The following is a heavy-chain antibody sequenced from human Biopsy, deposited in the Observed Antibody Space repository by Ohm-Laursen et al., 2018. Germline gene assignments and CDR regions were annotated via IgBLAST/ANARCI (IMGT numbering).Heavy chain of an antibody. V-gene: IGHV4-61*08. D-gene: IGHD3-10*01. Sequence: GTLSLTCTVSGASVNTFDFYWAWIRQPPGKGLEWIGYIFCSGTTKYNPSLQRRVRLSLDTANNQFSLTLRSVSAADTDTYYCARAYYYGAGSFYSPWMEVWGQGTTVSVS. CDR1: GASVNTFDFY. J-gene: IGHJ6*02. CDR2: IFCSGTT. CDR3: ARAYYYGAGSFYSPWMEV.